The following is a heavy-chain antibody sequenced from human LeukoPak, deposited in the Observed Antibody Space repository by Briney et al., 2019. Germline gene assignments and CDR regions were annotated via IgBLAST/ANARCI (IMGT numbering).Heavy chain of an antibody. J-gene: IGHJ6*03. Sequence: GGSLRLSCAASGFTFSSYNMNWVCQAPGKGLEWVSSISSSSSYIYYADSLKGRFTISRDNAKNSVYLQMNSLRAEDTAVYYCARDLPYYYYMDVWGKGTTVTISS. CDR2: ISSSSSYI. CDR1: GFTFSSYN. CDR3: ARDLPYYYYMDV. V-gene: IGHV3-21*01.